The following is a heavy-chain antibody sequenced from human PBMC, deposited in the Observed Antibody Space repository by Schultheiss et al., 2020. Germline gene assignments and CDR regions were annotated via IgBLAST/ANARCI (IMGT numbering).Heavy chain of an antibody. CDR1: GDTFTGYY. CDR3: ARYEYSSGWYYFDY. D-gene: IGHD6-19*01. V-gene: IGHV1-2*02. Sequence: ASVKVSCKASGDTFTGYYMHWVRQAPGQGLEWMGWINPNSGGTNYAQKFQGRVTMTRDTSISTGYMELSRLRSDDTAVYYCARYEYSSGWYYFDYWGQGTLVTVSS. CDR2: INPNSGGT. J-gene: IGHJ4*02.